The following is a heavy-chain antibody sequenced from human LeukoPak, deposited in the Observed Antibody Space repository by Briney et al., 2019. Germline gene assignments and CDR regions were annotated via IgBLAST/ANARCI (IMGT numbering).Heavy chain of an antibody. CDR2: INHSGST. V-gene: IGHV4-34*08. CDR1: GGTFGGFY. D-gene: IGHD3-16*01. Sequence: PSETLSLCWAVEGGTFGGFYWSWIRKHTGKGLEWIGEINHSGSTNYNPSLKSRVTISVDTSKNQFSLKLSSVTAADTAVYYCAGGVTEGLFDYWGQGTLVTVSS. CDR3: AGGVTEGLFDY. J-gene: IGHJ4*02.